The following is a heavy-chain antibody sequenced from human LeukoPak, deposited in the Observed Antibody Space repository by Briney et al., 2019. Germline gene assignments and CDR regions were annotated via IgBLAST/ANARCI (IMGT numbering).Heavy chain of an antibody. CDR3: ATGVHRPTQVGAIQLVYYYGMDV. J-gene: IGHJ6*02. D-gene: IGHD1-26*01. Sequence: ASVKVSCKVSGYTLTELSMHRVRQAPGKGLEWMGGFDPEDGETIYAQKFQGRVTMTEDTSTDTGYMELSSLRSEDTAVYYCATGVHRPTQVGAIQLVYYYGMDVWGQGTTVTVSS. V-gene: IGHV1-24*01. CDR1: GYTLTELS. CDR2: FDPEDGET.